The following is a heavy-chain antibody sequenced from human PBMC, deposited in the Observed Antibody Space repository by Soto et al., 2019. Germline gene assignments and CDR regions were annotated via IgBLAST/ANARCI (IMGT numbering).Heavy chain of an antibody. J-gene: IGHJ6*02. Sequence: QVQLQESGPGLVKPSETLSLTCTVSGGSISSYYWSWLRHPPGKGLEWIGYIYYSGSTNYNPSLKSRVTISVDTSKNQVSLKLSSETAADTAVYYCARFDLVNGMDVWGQGTTVTVSS. CDR3: ARFDLVNGMDV. CDR2: IYYSGST. CDR1: GGSISSYY. V-gene: IGHV4-59*01.